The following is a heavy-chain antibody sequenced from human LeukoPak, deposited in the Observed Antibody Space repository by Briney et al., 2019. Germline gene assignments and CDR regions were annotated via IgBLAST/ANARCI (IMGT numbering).Heavy chain of an antibody. CDR2: ISGSGGST. D-gene: IGHD3-10*01. J-gene: IGHJ5*02. Sequence: GGSLRLSCAASGFTFSSYAMSWVRQAPGKGLEWVSAISGSGGSTYYADAVKGRFTISRDNSKNTLYLQMNSLRAEDTAVYYCAKAYGSGSFHYNWFAPWGQGTLVTVSS. V-gene: IGHV3-23*01. CDR1: GFTFSSYA. CDR3: AKAYGSGSFHYNWFAP.